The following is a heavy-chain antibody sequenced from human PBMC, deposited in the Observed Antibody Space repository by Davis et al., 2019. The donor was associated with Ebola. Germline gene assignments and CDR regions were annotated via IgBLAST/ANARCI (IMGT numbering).Heavy chain of an antibody. Sequence: GESLKISCAASGFTFSSYEMNWVRQAPGKGLECVSHMSPSGDIIYYADSAKGRFTVSRDNAKKSLYLQMNSLRAEDTGVYYCVPGTWIRGQGTLVTVSS. D-gene: IGHD5-18*01. CDR1: GFTFSSYE. J-gene: IGHJ4*02. CDR2: MSPSGDII. CDR3: VPGTWI. V-gene: IGHV3-48*03.